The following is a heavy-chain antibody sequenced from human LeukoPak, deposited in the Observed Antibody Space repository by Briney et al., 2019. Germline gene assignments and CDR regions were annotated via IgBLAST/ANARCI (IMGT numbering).Heavy chain of an antibody. D-gene: IGHD1-7*01. V-gene: IGHV1-69*05. Sequence: SVKVSCKASGGTFSSYAISWVRQAPGQGLEWMGGIIPIFGTANYAQKFQGRVTITTDESTSTAYMELSSLRSEDTAVYYCARAPQDWNYRYYFDYWGRGTLVTVSS. J-gene: IGHJ4*02. CDR3: ARAPQDWNYRYYFDY. CDR2: IIPIFGTA. CDR1: GGTFSSYA.